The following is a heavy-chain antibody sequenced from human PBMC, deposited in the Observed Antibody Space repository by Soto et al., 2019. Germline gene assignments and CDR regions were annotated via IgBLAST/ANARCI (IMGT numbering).Heavy chain of an antibody. CDR1: GFTFSSYG. Sequence: GGSLRLSXAASGFTFSSYGMHWVRQAPGKGLEWVAVISYDGSNKYYADSVKGRFTISRHNSKNTLDLQMNSLRAEDTAVYYCANDYYRSGSYYNDYYYYYDMDVWGQGTTVTVSS. CDR3: ANDYYRSGSYYNDYYYYYDMDV. D-gene: IGHD3-10*01. CDR2: ISYDGSNK. J-gene: IGHJ6*02. V-gene: IGHV3-30*18.